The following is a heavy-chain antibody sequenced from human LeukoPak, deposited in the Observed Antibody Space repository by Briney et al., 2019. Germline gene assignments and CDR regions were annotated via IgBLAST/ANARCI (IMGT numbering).Heavy chain of an antibody. D-gene: IGHD3-10*01. CDR1: SYYW. CDR2: IKQDGTDK. Sequence: PGGSLRPSCAASSYYWMSWVRQAPGKGLEWVANIKQDGTDKYYVDSVRGRFTISRDNAKNSLYLQMNSLGVEDTAVYFCASAYGSGSYPDYWGQGTLVTVSS. V-gene: IGHV3-7*01. CDR3: ASAYGSGSYPDY. J-gene: IGHJ4*02.